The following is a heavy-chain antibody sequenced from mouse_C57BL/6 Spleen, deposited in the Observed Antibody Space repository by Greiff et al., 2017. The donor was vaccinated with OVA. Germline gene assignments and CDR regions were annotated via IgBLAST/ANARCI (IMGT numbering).Heavy chain of an antibody. CDR2: IDPSDSYT. Sequence: QVQLQQPGAELVRPGTSVKLSCKASGYTFTSYWMHWVKQRPGQGLEWIGVIDPSDSYTNYNQKFKGKATLTVDTSSSTAYMQLSSLTSEDSAVYYCVPYDGYFDYWGKGTTLTVSS. J-gene: IGHJ2*01. V-gene: IGHV1-59*01. CDR3: VPYDGYFDY. D-gene: IGHD2-3*01. CDR1: GYTFTSYW.